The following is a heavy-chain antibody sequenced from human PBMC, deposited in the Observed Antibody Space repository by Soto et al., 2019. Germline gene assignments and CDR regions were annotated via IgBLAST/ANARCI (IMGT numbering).Heavy chain of an antibody. CDR1: GGTFSSYA. J-gene: IGHJ6*02. D-gene: IGHD6-13*01. CDR2: IIPIFGTA. V-gene: IGHV1-69*13. CDR3: ARELRLGSSTFFPHYYYGMDV. Sequence: SVKVSCKASGGTFSSYAISWVRQAPGQGLEWMGGIIPIFGTANYAQKFQGRVTITADESTSTAYMELSSLRSEDTAVYYRARELRLGSSTFFPHYYYGMDVWGQGTTVTVSS.